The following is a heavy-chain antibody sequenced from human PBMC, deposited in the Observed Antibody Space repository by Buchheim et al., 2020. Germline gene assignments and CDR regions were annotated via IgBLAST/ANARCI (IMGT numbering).Heavy chain of an antibody. Sequence: EVQLLESGGGLVQPGGSLRLSCVASGFTFNKYAITWIRQAPGKGPEWVSCIIAGGDRTYYADSVKGRFTISRDNSKNTLYLQMNRLRVEDTAVYYCASPITMVRGVIIDYWGQGTL. CDR1: GFTFNKYA. J-gene: IGHJ4*02. V-gene: IGHV3-23*01. CDR3: ASPITMVRGVIIDY. D-gene: IGHD3-10*01. CDR2: IIAGGDRT.